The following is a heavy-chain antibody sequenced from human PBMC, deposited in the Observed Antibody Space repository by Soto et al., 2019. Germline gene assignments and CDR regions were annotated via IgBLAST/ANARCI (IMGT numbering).Heavy chain of an antibody. CDR1: GFTFSSYA. V-gene: IGHV3-23*01. Sequence: EVQLLESGGGLVQPGGSLRLSCAASGFTFSSYAMSWVRQAPGKGLEWVSAISGSGGSTYYADSVKGRFTISRDNSKNALYLQMNSIRAEEKAVYYCAKGGTYSPARIAAAGNDAFDIWGQGTMVTVS. D-gene: IGHD6-13*01. J-gene: IGHJ3*02. CDR3: AKGGTYSPARIAAAGNDAFDI. CDR2: ISGSGGST.